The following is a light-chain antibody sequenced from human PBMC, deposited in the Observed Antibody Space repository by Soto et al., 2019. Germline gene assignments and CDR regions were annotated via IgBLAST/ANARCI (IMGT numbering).Light chain of an antibody. CDR3: QQYGGSPPIT. J-gene: IGKJ5*01. V-gene: IGKV3-20*01. CDR1: QSVSNNY. CDR2: GAS. Sequence: DILLTQSPGTLSLSPGERATLSCRASQSVSNNYLAWYQHRPGQAPRLLIYGASSRAAGIPDRFSGIGSGTDLTLTISRLELEDFAVYYCQQYGGSPPITFGQGTRLEIK.